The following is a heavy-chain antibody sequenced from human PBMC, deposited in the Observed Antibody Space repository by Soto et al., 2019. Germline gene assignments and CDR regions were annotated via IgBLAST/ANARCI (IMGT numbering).Heavy chain of an antibody. V-gene: IGHV3-21*01. D-gene: IGHD2-15*01. CDR2: ISSSSSYI. J-gene: IGHJ6*02. CDR3: ARDLDCSGGSCYSRGYYYGMDV. CDR1: GFTLSSYS. Sequence: GGSLRLSCAASGFTLSSYSMNWVRQAPGKGLEWVSSISSSSSYIYYADSVKGRFTISRDNAKNSLYLQMNSLRAEDTAVYYCARDLDCSGGSCYSRGYYYGMDVWGQGTTVTVSS.